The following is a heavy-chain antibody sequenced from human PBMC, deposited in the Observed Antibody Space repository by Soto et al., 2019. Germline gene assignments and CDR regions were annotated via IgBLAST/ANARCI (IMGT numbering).Heavy chain of an antibody. CDR2: INPNSGGT. D-gene: IGHD6-6*01. J-gene: IGHJ6*02. CDR3: ARDKVGGGAARPPSGGYYYYYYGMDV. CDR1: GYTFTGYY. V-gene: IGHV1-2*04. Sequence: QVQLVQSGAEVKKPGASVKVSCKASGYTFTGYYMHWVRQAPGQGLEWMGWINPNSGGTNYAQKFQGWVTMTRDTSISTAYMELSRLRSDDTAVYYCARDKVGGGAARPPSGGYYYYYYGMDVWGQGTTVTVSS.